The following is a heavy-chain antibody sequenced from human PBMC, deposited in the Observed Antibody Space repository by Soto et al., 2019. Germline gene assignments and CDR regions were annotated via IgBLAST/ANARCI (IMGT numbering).Heavy chain of an antibody. CDR1: RDSVSSHGAA. CDR2: TYCRSKWYN. D-gene: IGHD3-10*02. Sequence: SQTLSLTCGSSRDSVSSHGAAWNWIRRSASRGRERLGRTYCRSKWYNDYAVSVKARITINPDTSTNKFSLHLRAESAADADGYCCVRDVLFDFDHWGQGGLVTVSS. CDR3: VRDVLFDFDH. V-gene: IGHV6-1*01. J-gene: IGHJ4*02.